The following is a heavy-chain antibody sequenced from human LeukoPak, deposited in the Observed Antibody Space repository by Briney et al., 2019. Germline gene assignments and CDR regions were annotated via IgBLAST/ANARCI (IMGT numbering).Heavy chain of an antibody. J-gene: IGHJ6*02. CDR3: ASTYCSSTSCYYRTYYGMDV. CDR2: IYYSGST. Sequence: KSSETLSLTCTVSGGSISSGGYYWSWIRQHSGKGLEWIGYIYYSGSTYYNPSLKSRVTISVDTSKNRFSLKLSSVTAADTAVYYCASTYCSSTSCYYRTYYGMDVWGQGTTVTVSS. CDR1: GGSISSGGYY. D-gene: IGHD2-2*01. V-gene: IGHV4-31*03.